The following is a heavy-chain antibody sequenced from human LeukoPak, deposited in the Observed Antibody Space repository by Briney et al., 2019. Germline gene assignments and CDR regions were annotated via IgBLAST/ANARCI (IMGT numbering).Heavy chain of an antibody. D-gene: IGHD3-3*01. Sequence: GGSLRLSCAASGIPVSSNYVSWVRRAPGKGLEWVSVIYSDDRTYYADSVKGRFTLSRDKSKNTLYLQMNSLRAEDTAVYYCARDNRVVTIFGVVTRWWFDPWGQGTLVTVSS. CDR3: ARDNRVVTIFGVVTRWWFDP. V-gene: IGHV3-53*01. J-gene: IGHJ5*02. CDR1: GIPVSSNY. CDR2: IYSDDRT.